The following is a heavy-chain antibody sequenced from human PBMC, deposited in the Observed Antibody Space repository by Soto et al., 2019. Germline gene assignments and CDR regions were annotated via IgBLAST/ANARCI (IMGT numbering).Heavy chain of an antibody. D-gene: IGHD6-13*01. Sequence: QVQLQESSSGLVKPSQTLSLTCTVSGGSISSGGYYWSWIRQHPGKGLEWIGYIYYSGSTYYNPSLKSRVTISVDTSKKQFSLKLSSVTAADTAVYYCARGGSSSPYFDDWGQGTLVTVSS. V-gene: IGHV4-31*03. CDR1: GGSISSGGYY. CDR3: ARGGSSSPYFDD. CDR2: IYYSGST. J-gene: IGHJ4*02.